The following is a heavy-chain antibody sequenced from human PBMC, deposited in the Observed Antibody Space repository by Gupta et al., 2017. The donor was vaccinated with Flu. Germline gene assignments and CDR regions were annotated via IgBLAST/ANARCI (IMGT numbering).Heavy chain of an antibody. CDR1: GGIFSRFA. Sequence: QVQLVQSGAEVRKPGSSVKVSCKTSGGIFSRFAINWVRQAPGQGLEWMGGIIPELGTPNYAEKFQGRMTVTADESTWTHSMELSTLRSDDTAIYYCARGHYFSGDSSGYYYDYWGQGTLVTVSS. J-gene: IGHJ4*02. CDR2: IIPELGTP. D-gene: IGHD3-22*01. V-gene: IGHV1-69*01. CDR3: ARGHYFSGDSSGYYYDY.